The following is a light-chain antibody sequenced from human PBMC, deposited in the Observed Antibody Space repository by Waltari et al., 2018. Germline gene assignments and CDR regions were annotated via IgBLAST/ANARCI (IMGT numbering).Light chain of an antibody. V-gene: IGKV4-1*01. Sequence: DIEMTQSPDSLAVSLGERATIFCRSSQSIIHSSNNQHYLAWYQQKPGHSPKLLMFWASTRESGVPDRFSGSGSGTDFTLTISSLQAEDAAVYFCQQYYNSPPTFGQGTKVEI. J-gene: IGKJ1*01. CDR2: WAS. CDR3: QQYYNSPPT. CDR1: QSIIHSSNNQHY.